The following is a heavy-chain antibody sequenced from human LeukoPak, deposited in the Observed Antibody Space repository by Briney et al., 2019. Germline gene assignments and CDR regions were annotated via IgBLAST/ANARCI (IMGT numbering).Heavy chain of an antibody. V-gene: IGHV3-23*01. D-gene: IGHD1-26*01. CDR3: AKDRARVTY. J-gene: IGHJ4*02. CDR2: ISGSGVST. Sequence: GGSLRLSCAASGFTFSSYAMSWVRQAPGKGLEWVSSISGSGVSTFYADSVKGRFTISRDNSKNTPYLQMNSLRAEDTAVYYCAKDRARVTYWGQGTLVTVSS. CDR1: GFTFSSYA.